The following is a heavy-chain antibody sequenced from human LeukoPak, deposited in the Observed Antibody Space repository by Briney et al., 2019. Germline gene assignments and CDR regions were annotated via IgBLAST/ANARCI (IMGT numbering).Heavy chain of an antibody. D-gene: IGHD2-21*02. Sequence: SETLSLTCIVSGASISSSSYYWGWIRQPPGKVLEWIGSIYYSASTYYNPSLNSRATISVDTSKNQFSLRLSSVTAADTAVYYCARHLSDSVLRAHDYWGQGTLVTVSS. J-gene: IGHJ4*02. CDR1: GASISSSSYY. V-gene: IGHV4-39*01. CDR2: IYYSAST. CDR3: ARHLSDSVLRAHDY.